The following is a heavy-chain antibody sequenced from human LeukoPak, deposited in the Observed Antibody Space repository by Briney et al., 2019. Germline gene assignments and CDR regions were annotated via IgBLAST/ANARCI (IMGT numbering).Heavy chain of an antibody. V-gene: IGHV4-59*01. J-gene: IGHJ4*02. CDR3: ARTASYDSSGYYLYYFDY. D-gene: IGHD3-22*01. Sequence: PSETLSLTCTVSGGSISSYYWSWIRQPPGKGLEWIGYIYYSGSTNYNPSLKSRVTISVDTSKNQFSLKLSSVTAADTAVYYCARTASYDSSGYYLYYFDYWGQGTLVTVSS. CDR2: IYYSGST. CDR1: GGSISSYY.